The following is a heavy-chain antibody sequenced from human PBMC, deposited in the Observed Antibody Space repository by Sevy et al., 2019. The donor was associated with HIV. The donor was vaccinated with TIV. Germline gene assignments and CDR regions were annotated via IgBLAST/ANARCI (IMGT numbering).Heavy chain of an antibody. CDR3: ATTKDYYDSSGCPFDY. D-gene: IGHD3-22*01. Sequence: ASVKVSCKVSGYTLAGLSMHWVRQAPGKGLEWMGSFAPEDGETIYAQNFQGRVTMTEDTSTDTAYMELSSLRSEDTAVYFCATTKDYYDSSGCPFDYWGQGTLVTVSS. V-gene: IGHV1-24*01. CDR1: GYTLAGLS. CDR2: FAPEDGET. J-gene: IGHJ4*02.